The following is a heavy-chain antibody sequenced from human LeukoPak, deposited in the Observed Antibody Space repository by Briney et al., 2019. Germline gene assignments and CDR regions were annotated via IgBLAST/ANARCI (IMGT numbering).Heavy chain of an antibody. Sequence: PSETLSLTCTVSGGSISSGSYYWSWIRQAPGKGLEWVSYISSSGSTIYYADSVKGRFTISGDNAKNSLYLQMNSLRAEDTAVYYCARRASVGATYDYWGQGTLVTVSS. V-gene: IGHV3-11*01. CDR2: ISSSGSTI. CDR1: GGSISSGSYY. CDR3: ARRASVGATYDY. D-gene: IGHD1-26*01. J-gene: IGHJ4*02.